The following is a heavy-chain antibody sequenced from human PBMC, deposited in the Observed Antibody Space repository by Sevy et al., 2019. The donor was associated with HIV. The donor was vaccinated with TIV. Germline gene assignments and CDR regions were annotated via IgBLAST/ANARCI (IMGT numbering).Heavy chain of an antibody. Sequence: SETLSLTYTVSGGSINSDHWNWIRQPPGKGLEWIGYVYYTGGTNYNPSLKNRVTISVDSTKNQFSLKLTSVTAADTAVYYCARRNDFDIWGQGTMVTVSS. CDR1: GGSINSDH. CDR2: VYYTGGT. V-gene: IGHV4-59*08. CDR3: ARRNDFDI. J-gene: IGHJ3*02.